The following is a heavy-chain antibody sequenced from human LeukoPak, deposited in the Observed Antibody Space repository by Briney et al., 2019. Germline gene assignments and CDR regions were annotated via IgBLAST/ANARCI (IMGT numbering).Heavy chain of an antibody. J-gene: IGHJ4*02. D-gene: IGHD3-22*01. CDR1: GYIFTGYY. Sequence: VSVKVSCKASGYIFTGYYMHWVRQAPGQGLEWMGWISAYNGNTNYAQKLQGRVTMTTDTSTSTAYMELRSLRSDDTAVYYCARDYDSSGDWGQGTLITVSS. CDR3: ARDYDSSGD. CDR2: ISAYNGNT. V-gene: IGHV1-18*04.